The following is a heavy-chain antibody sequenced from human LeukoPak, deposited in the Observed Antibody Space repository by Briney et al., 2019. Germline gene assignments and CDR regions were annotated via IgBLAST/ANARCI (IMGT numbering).Heavy chain of an antibody. Sequence: PSETLSLTCTVSGGSISGSSYYWGWIRQPPGKGLEWIGSIYYSGSTYYNPSLKSRVTISVDTSKNQFSLKLSSVTAADTAVYYCARYDSSGYYTYYFDYWGQGTLVTVSS. CDR1: GGSISGSSYY. J-gene: IGHJ4*02. CDR3: ARYDSSGYYTYYFDY. CDR2: IYYSGST. D-gene: IGHD3-22*01. V-gene: IGHV4-39*01.